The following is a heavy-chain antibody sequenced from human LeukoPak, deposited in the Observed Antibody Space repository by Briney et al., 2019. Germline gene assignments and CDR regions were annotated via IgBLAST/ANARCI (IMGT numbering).Heavy chain of an antibody. V-gene: IGHV3-33*01. CDR2: IWYDGSNK. Sequence: RGSLRLSCAASGFTFSSYGMHWVRPAPGKGLEGVAVIWYDGSNKYYADSVKGRFTTSRDNSKNTLYLQMNSLRAEDTAVYYGARSGVSRYNWNDRSLDAFDIWGQGTMVTVSS. CDR3: ARSGVSRYNWNDRSLDAFDI. D-gene: IGHD1-1*01. CDR1: GFTFSSYG. J-gene: IGHJ3*02.